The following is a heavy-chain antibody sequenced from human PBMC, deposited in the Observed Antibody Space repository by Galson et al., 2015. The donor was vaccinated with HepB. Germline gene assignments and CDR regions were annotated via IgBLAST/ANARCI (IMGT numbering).Heavy chain of an antibody. D-gene: IGHD1-26*01. V-gene: IGHV3-30*18. CDR1: GFTFSSYG. CDR3: AKSLGRGISPQSVHDY. Sequence: SLRLSCAASGFTFSSYGMHWVRQAPGKGLEWVAVISYDGSNKYYADSVKGRFTISRDNSKNTLYLQMNSLRAEATAVYYCAKSLGRGISPQSVHDYWGQGTLVTVSS. CDR2: ISYDGSNK. J-gene: IGHJ4*02.